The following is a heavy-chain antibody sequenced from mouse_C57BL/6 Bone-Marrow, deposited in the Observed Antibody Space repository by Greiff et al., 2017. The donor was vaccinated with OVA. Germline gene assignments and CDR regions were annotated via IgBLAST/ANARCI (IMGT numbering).Heavy chain of an antibody. J-gene: IGHJ1*03. CDR2: IDPENGDT. Sequence: EVQLQQSGAELVRPGASVKLSCTASGFNIKDDYMHWVKQRPEQGLEWIGWIDPENGDTEYASKFQGKATITADTSSNTAYLQLSSLTSEDTAVYDGTPTGSNYWYFDVWGTGTTATGPS. V-gene: IGHV14-4*01. CDR3: TPTGSNYWYFDV. CDR1: GFNIKDDY. D-gene: IGHD2-5*01.